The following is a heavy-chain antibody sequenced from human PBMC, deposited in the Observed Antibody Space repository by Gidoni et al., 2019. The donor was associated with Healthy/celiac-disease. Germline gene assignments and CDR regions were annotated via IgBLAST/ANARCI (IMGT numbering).Heavy chain of an antibody. Sequence: QVQLVQSGAEVKKPGASVKVSCKASGYTFTSYYMHWVRQAPGQGLEWMGIINPSGGSTSYAQKFQGRVTMTRDTSTSTVYMELSSLRSEDTAVYYCARNVVVVNDHYWYFDLWAVAPWSLSPQ. CDR3: ARNVVVVNDHYWYFDL. V-gene: IGHV1-46*01. J-gene: IGHJ2*01. CDR2: INPSGGST. D-gene: IGHD3-22*01. CDR1: GYTFTSYY.